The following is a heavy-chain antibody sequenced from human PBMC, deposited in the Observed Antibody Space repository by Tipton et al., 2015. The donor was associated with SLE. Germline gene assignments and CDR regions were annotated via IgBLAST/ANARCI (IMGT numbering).Heavy chain of an antibody. CDR3: AREWKEGYSYRGGAFEI. CDR2: IYYSGST. D-gene: IGHD5-18*01. Sequence: GLVKPSETLSLTCTVSGGSISSYYWSWIRQPPGKGLEWIGYIYYSGSTNYNPSLKSRVTISVDTSKNQFSLKLSSVTAADTAVYYCAREWKEGYSYRGGAFEIWGQGEMVTASS. CDR1: GGSISSYY. V-gene: IGHV4-59*01. J-gene: IGHJ3*02.